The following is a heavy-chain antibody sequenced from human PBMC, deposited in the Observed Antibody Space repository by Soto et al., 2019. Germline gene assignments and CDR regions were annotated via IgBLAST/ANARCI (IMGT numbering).Heavy chain of an antibody. Sequence: AAVKVSCKASGYTFIAYYVHWVRQAPGQGLEWMGWINPNNGDTDYAQKFQGRVTMTRDTSIRTAYLELRSLISDDTAVYYCARGKDIVLPFPNWFDPCGQGTLFTVS. CDR3: ARGKDIVLPFPNWFDP. CDR1: GYTFIAYY. V-gene: IGHV1-2*02. J-gene: IGHJ5*02. CDR2: INPNNGDT. D-gene: IGHD2-8*02.